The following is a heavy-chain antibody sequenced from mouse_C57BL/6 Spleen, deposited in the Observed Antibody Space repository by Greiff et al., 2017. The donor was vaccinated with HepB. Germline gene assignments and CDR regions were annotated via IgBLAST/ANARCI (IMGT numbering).Heavy chain of an antibody. CDR2: INPGSGGT. V-gene: IGHV1-54*01. D-gene: IGHD1-1*01. CDR3: ARAYGSSYRCAY. J-gene: IGHJ3*01. CDR1: GYAFTNYL. Sequence: VQLQQSGAELVRPGTSVKVSCKASGYAFTNYLIEWVKQRPGQGLEWIGVINPGSGGTNYNEKFKGKATLTADKSSSTAYMQLSSLTSEDSAVYFCARAYGSSYRCAYWGQGTLVTVSA.